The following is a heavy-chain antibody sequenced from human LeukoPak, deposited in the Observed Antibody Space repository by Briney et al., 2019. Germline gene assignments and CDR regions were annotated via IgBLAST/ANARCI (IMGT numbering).Heavy chain of an antibody. CDR3: ARDNRGYSYSSFDY. CDR2: VYYSGST. V-gene: IGHV4-61*01. D-gene: IGHD5-18*01. J-gene: IGHJ4*02. Sequence: ASETLSLTCTVSGGSVSSGSYYWSWIREPPGKGREWIGYVYYSGSTKYNPSLKSRVNISVDTSKKQFSLRLSSVTAADTAVYYCARDNRGYSYSSFDYWGQGILVTVSS. CDR1: GGSVSSGSYY.